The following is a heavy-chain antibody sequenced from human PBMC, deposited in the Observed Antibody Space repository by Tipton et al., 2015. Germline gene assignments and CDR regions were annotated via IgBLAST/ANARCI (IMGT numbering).Heavy chain of an antibody. CDR1: GSTFPYRY. D-gene: IGHD2-15*01. Sequence: QSGAEVKKTGSSVKVSCKASGSTFPYRYLHWVRQAPGQALEWMGWMNPNSGNTVFSQKFQGRVTMTRDTSIDTAYMELRSLTSDDTAVYYCARAVEGSCSGGSCYVYWGQGTLVTVSS. CDR3: ARAVEGSCSGGSCYVY. V-gene: IGHV1-45*02. J-gene: IGHJ4*02. CDR2: MNPNSGNT.